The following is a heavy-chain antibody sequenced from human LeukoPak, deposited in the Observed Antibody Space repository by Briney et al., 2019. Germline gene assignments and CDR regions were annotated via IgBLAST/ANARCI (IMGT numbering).Heavy chain of an antibody. CDR1: GDSVSSNSAA. J-gene: IGHJ6*03. Sequence: SQTLSLTCAISGDSVSSNSAAWNWIRLSPSRGLEWLGRTYYRSKWFNDYAVSVRGRITINPDTSKNQFSLQLNSVTPEDTAVYYCAKDATPALGTVYMDVWGKGTTVTISS. CDR2: TYYRSKWFN. V-gene: IGHV6-1*01. D-gene: IGHD6-13*01. CDR3: AKDATPALGTVYMDV.